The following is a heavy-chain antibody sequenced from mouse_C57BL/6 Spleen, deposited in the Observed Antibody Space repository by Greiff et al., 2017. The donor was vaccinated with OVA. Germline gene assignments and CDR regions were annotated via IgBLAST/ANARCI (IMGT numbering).Heavy chain of an antibody. CDR3: ARLYGSSSMDY. CDR1: GYTFTDYN. V-gene: IGHV1-18*01. CDR2: INPNNGGT. D-gene: IGHD1-1*01. J-gene: IGHJ4*01. Sequence: EVQLQQSGPELVKPGASVKIPCKASGYTFTDYNMDWVKQSHGKSLEWIGDINPNNGGTIYNQKFKGKATLTVDKSSSTAYMELRSLTSEDTAVYYCARLYGSSSMDYWGQGTSVTVSS.